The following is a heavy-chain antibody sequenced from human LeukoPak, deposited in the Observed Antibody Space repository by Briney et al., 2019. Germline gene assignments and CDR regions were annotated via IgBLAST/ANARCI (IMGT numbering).Heavy chain of an antibody. J-gene: IGHJ4*02. CDR3: VRYSMWGSYRYYFDY. CDR1: GGSIGNTNYY. CDR2: VYYSGTT. Sequence: SETLSLTCTVSGGSIGNTNYYWGWIRQPPGKGLEWIGSVYYSGTTYYNSSLKSRVTISVDTSKNQFSLKLSSETAADTAMYYCVRYSMWGSYRYYFDYWGQGTLVTVSS. D-gene: IGHD3-16*02. V-gene: IGHV4-39*01.